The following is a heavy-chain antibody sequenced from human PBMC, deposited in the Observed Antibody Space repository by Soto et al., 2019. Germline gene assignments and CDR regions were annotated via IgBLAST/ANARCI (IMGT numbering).Heavy chain of an antibody. V-gene: IGHV3-7*01. Sequence: PGGSLRLSCAASGFTFSSYWMSWVRQAPGKGLEWVANIKQDGSEKYYVDSVKGRFTISRDNAKNSLYLQMNSLRAEDTAVYYCARDFFLTGYYGPYAEGEIRDYWGQGTLVTVSS. D-gene: IGHD3-9*01. CDR1: GFTFSSYW. CDR3: ARDFFLTGYYGPYAEGEIRDY. J-gene: IGHJ4*02. CDR2: IKQDGSEK.